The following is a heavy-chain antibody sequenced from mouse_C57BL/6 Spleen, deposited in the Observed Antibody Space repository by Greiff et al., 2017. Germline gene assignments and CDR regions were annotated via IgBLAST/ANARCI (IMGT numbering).Heavy chain of an antibody. D-gene: IGHD1-1*02. J-gene: IGHJ2*01. V-gene: IGHV1-69*01. CDR3: ARTGGCYAY. CDR2: IDPSDSYT. Sequence: VQLQQSGAELVMPGASVKLSCKASGYTFTSYWMHWVKQRPGQGLEWIGEIDPSDSYTNYNQKFKGKSTLTVDKSSSTAYMQLSSLTSEDAAVYYCARTGGCYAYWGQGTTLTVSA. CDR1: GYTFTSYW.